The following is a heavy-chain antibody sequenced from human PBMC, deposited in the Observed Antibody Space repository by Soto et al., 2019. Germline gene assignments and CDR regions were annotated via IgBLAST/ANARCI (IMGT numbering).Heavy chain of an antibody. CDR2: IIPIFGTA. CDR1: GGTFRIYA. D-gene: IGHD3-3*01. Sequence: GASVRVSCKASGGTFRIYAISWVRQAPGQGLEWMGGIIPIFGTANYAQKFQGRVTITADESTSTAYMELSSLRSEDTAVYYCARFVWSGYNWFDPWGQGTLVTVSS. J-gene: IGHJ5*02. V-gene: IGHV1-69*13. CDR3: ARFVWSGYNWFDP.